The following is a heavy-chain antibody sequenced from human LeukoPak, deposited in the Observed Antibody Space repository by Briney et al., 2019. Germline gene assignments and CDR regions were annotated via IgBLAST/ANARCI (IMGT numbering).Heavy chain of an antibody. CDR2: TDPSDSYT. CDR1: GYSFTSYW. CDR3: ARLSTGYSSGWYLRPFDY. Sequence: GESLKISCKGSGYSFTSYWISWVRQMPGKGLEWMGRTDPSDSYTNYSPSFQGHVTISADKSISTAYLQWSSLKASDTAMYYCARLSTGYSSGWYLRPFDYWGQGTLVTVSS. V-gene: IGHV5-10-1*01. J-gene: IGHJ4*02. D-gene: IGHD6-19*01.